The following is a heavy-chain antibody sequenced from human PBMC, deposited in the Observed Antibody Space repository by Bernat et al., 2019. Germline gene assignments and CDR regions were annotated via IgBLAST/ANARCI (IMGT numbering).Heavy chain of an antibody. CDR3: ARDRTVSRSPFGYYGMDV. V-gene: IGHV3-23*04. CDR2: ISGNGNNQ. Sequence: EVLLVETGGDLVQPGGSLRLSCIASGFTFNKNAMSWVRQAPGKGLDWVASISGNGNNQYYADSVKGRFTVSRDNSKNKVYLQLNSLTPDDTAVYFCARDRTVSRSPFGYYGMDVWGQGTTVIVSS. J-gene: IGHJ6*02. D-gene: IGHD3-10*01. CDR1: GFTFNKNA.